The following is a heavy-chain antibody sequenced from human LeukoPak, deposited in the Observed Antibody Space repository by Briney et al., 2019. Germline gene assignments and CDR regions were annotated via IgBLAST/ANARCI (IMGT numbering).Heavy chain of an antibody. CDR1: GYSMRSYY. D-gene: IGHD3-22*01. CDR3: ARHLDYDSGGYFYPYFDD. CDR2: FSHSGTT. V-gene: IGHV4-59*08. J-gene: IGHJ4*02. Sequence: PSETLSLTCNVSGYSMRSYYWSWLRQPPGKGLGWIAYFSHSGTTNYNPSLKSRVIISVDTSNHQFSLTLRSVTAADTAVYYCARHLDYDSGGYFYPYFDDWGQGTLVTVSS.